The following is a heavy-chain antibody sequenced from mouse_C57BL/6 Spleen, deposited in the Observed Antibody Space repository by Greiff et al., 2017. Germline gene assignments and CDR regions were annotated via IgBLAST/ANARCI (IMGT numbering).Heavy chain of an antibody. D-gene: IGHD2-3*01. CDR1: GYTFTSYW. V-gene: IGHV1-69*01. J-gene: IGHJ4*01. CDR3: ARGDGCPTYAMDY. Sequence: VQLQQSGAELVMPGASVKLSCKASGYTFTSYWMHWVKQRPGQGLEWIGEIDPSDSYTNYNQKFKGKSTLTVDKSSSTAYMQLSSLTSEDSAVYYCARGDGCPTYAMDYWGQGTSVTVSA. CDR2: IDPSDSYT.